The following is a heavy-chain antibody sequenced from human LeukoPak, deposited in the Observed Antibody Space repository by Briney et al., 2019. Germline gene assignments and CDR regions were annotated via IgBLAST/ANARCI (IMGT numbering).Heavy chain of an antibody. CDR2: ISGSGGRT. CDR1: GFTFSSYA. Sequence: SGGSLRLSCAASGFTFSSYAMSWVRQAPGKGLEWVSAISGSGGRTYYADSVKGRFTISRDNSKNTLYLQINSPRAEDTAVYYCAKDFTMTTVSEYFQHWGQGTLVTVSS. J-gene: IGHJ1*01. CDR3: AKDFTMTTVSEYFQH. V-gene: IGHV3-23*01. D-gene: IGHD4-17*01.